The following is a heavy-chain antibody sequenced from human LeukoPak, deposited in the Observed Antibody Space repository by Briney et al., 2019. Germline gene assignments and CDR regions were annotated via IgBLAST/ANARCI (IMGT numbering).Heavy chain of an antibody. V-gene: IGHV3-74*01. CDR2: INSDGSST. CDR3: AREGSRYCSGGSCYTNWFDP. D-gene: IGHD2-15*01. CDR1: GFTFRSYW. J-gene: IGHJ5*02. Sequence: PGGSLRLSCAASGFTFRSYWMHWVRQAPGKGLVWVSRINSDGSSTSYADSVKGRFTISRDNAKNTLYLQMNSLRAEDTAVYYCAREGSRYCSGGSCYTNWFDPRGQGTLVTVSS.